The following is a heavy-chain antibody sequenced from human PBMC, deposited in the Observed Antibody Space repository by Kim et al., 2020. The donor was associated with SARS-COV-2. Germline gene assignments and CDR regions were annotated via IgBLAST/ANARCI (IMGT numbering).Heavy chain of an antibody. CDR3: AKDLGDGYNYPSYYYGMDV. Sequence: GRFTISRDNAKNSLYLQMNSLRAEDTALYYCAKDLGDGYNYPSYYYGMDVWGQGTTVTVSS. J-gene: IGHJ6*02. D-gene: IGHD5-12*01. V-gene: IGHV3-9*01.